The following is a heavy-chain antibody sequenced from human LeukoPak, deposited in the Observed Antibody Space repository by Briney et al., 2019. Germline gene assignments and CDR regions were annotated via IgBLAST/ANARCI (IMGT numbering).Heavy chain of an antibody. CDR2: IYYSGST. V-gene: IGHV4-31*03. J-gene: IGHJ4*02. CDR3: ASYCSGGSCRIDY. Sequence: SQTLSLTCTASGGSISSGGYYWSWIRQHPGKGLEWIGYIYYSGSTYYNPSLKSRVTISVDTSKNQFSLKLSSVTAADTAVYYCASYCSGGSCRIDYWGQGTLVTVSS. D-gene: IGHD2-15*01. CDR1: GGSISSGGYY.